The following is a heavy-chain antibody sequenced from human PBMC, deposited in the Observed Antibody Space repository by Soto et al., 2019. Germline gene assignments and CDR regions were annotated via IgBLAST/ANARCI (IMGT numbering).Heavy chain of an antibody. CDR1: GGSISSSSYY. CDR3: ARRDVAAAGIYYFDY. D-gene: IGHD6-13*01. V-gene: IGHV4-39*02. CDR2: IYYSGST. J-gene: IGHJ4*02. Sequence: QLQLQESGPGLVKPSETLSLTCTVSGGSISSSSYYWGWIRQPPGKGLEWIGSIYYSGSTYYNPSPKSRVTISVDTSKNHFSRKLSSVTAADTAVYYCARRDVAAAGIYYFDYWGQGTLVTVSS.